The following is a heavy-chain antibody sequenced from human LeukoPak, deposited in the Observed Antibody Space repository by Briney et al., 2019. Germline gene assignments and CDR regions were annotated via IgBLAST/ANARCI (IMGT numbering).Heavy chain of an antibody. Sequence: HSGGSLRLSCAASGFTFSSFAMIWVRQPPGKGLEWVSSIFQGGGEIHYADSVRGRFTISRDNSKSTLFLQMNSLRAEDTAIYYCATYRQVLLPFESWGQGTLVTVSS. V-gene: IGHV3-23*01. CDR3: ATYRQVLLPFES. CDR2: IFQGGGEI. J-gene: IGHJ4*02. CDR1: GFTFSSFA. D-gene: IGHD5-18*01.